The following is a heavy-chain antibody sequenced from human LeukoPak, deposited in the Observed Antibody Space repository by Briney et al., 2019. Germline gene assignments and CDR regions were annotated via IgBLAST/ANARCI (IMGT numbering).Heavy chain of an antibody. J-gene: IGHJ4*02. V-gene: IGHV4-59*01. D-gene: IGHD3-16*02. CDR2: IYYSGST. Sequence: KPSETLSLTCTVSGGSISSYYWSWIRQPPGKGLEWIGYIYYSGSTNYNPSRKSRVTISVDTSKNQFSLKLSSVTAADTAVYYCARGSMITFGGVIVPFDYWGQGTLVTVSS. CDR1: GGSISSYY. CDR3: ARGSMITFGGVIVPFDY.